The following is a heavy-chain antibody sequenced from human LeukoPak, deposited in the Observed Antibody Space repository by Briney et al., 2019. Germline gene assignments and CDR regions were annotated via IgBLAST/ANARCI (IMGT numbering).Heavy chain of an antibody. CDR3: ARETGSGSDSQFDS. J-gene: IGHJ4*02. CDR2: IKVDVSEK. Sequence: SGGSLRLSCAASGFISGHYWMSWVRQAPGKGLEWVANIKVDVSEKYYVDSVKGRFTISRDNAKNSLYLEMNSLRAEDTAVYYCARETGSGSDSQFDSWGQGTLVTVSS. V-gene: IGHV3-7*01. D-gene: IGHD1-26*01. CDR1: GFISGHYW.